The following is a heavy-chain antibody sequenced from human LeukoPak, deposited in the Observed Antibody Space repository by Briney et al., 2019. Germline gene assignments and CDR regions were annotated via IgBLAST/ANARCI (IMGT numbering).Heavy chain of an antibody. D-gene: IGHD3-10*01. Sequence: GGSLRLSCAVSGFTVSYNYMSWVRLAPGKGLEWVATIYRGGSTYYADSVKGRFTISRDNAENMLYLQMNSLRDEDTALYYCARGMYGSGTYYIGDAFDIWGRGTMVTVSS. CDR2: IYRGGST. CDR1: GFTVSYNY. J-gene: IGHJ3*02. V-gene: IGHV3-53*01. CDR3: ARGMYGSGTYYIGDAFDI.